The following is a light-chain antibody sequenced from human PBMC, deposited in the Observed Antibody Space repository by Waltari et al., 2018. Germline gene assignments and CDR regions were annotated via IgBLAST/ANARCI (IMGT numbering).Light chain of an antibody. CDR1: QSVSIN. V-gene: IGKV3-15*01. CDR3: QQHNDWPRT. J-gene: IGKJ1*01. Sequence: EVEMTQSPATLSVSPGERVTLSCRASQSVSINLSWYQQKPGQAPRLLMYSASIRAAGVPASFSGSGSGTEFALTISSLQSEDIAVYYCQQHNDWPRTFGQGTKVEI. CDR2: SAS.